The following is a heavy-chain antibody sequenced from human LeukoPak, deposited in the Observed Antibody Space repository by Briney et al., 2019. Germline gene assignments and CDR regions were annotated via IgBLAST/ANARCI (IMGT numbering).Heavy chain of an antibody. J-gene: IGHJ4*02. V-gene: IGHV3-7*01. CDR1: GFTFSSYW. D-gene: IGHD6-6*01. CDR3: VRDPEALDY. CDR2: IKQDGSEK. Sequence: GGSLRLSCAASGFTFSSYWMDWVRQAPGKGLEWVANIKQDGSEKYYVGSVKGRFTISRDNAKNSLYLQMNSLRDEDTGVYYCVRDPEALDYWGQGTLVTVSS.